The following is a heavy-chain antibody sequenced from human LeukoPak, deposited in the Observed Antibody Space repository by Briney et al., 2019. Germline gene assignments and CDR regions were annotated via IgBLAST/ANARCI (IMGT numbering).Heavy chain of an antibody. CDR3: AKGATVTTYYFDF. CDR1: GFTFSSYG. Sequence: PGRSLRLSCAASGFTFSSYGMHWVRQAPGKGLEWVAVISYDGSNKYYADSVKGRFTISKDNSKNTLYLQMNSLRADDTAVYYCAKGATVTTYYFDFWGQGTLVTVSS. D-gene: IGHD4-17*01. CDR2: ISYDGSNK. J-gene: IGHJ4*02. V-gene: IGHV3-30*18.